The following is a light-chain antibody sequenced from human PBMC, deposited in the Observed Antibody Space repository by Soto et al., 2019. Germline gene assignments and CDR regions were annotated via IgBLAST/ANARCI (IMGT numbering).Light chain of an antibody. Sequence: QSVLTQPPSASGSPGQSVTISCTGTSSDVGGYNYVSWYQQHPGKAPKFLIFEVSRRPSGVPDRFSGSKSGNTASLTVSGLQADDEADYYRSSYAGSNNPVIFGGGTKLTVL. V-gene: IGLV2-8*01. CDR2: EVS. CDR1: SSDVGGYNY. J-gene: IGLJ2*01. CDR3: SSYAGSNNPVI.